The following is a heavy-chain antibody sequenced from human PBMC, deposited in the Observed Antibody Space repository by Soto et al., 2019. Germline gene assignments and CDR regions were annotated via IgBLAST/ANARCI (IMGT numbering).Heavy chain of an antibody. Sequence: SETLSLTCAVSRGSITSSSYYWGWIRQPPGKGLEWIGSIYYSGSTYYNPSLKSRVTISVDTSKNQFSLKLSSVTAADTAVYYCARLSNSSSWVLPPAVYYYYYGMDAWGQGTTVTVSS. J-gene: IGHJ6*02. V-gene: IGHV4-39*01. CDR1: RGSITSSSYY. CDR3: ARLSNSSSWVLPPAVYYYYYGMDA. D-gene: IGHD6-13*01. CDR2: IYYSGST.